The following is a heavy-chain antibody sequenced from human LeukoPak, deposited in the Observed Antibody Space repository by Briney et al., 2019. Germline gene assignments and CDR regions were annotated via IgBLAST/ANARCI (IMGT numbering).Heavy chain of an antibody. V-gene: IGHV3-21*01. J-gene: IGHJ4*02. Sequence: GGSLRLSCAASGFTFGSYSMNWVRQAPGKGLEWVSSISSSSSYIYYADSVKGRFTISRDNAKNSLYLQMNSLRAEDTAVYYCARDRVGSARYDYRGQGTLVTVSS. D-gene: IGHD3-10*01. CDR3: ARDRVGSARYDY. CDR2: ISSSSSYI. CDR1: GFTFGSYS.